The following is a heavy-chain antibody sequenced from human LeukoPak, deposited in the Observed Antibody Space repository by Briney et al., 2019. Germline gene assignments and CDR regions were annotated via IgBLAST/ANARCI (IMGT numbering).Heavy chain of an antibody. Sequence: ATVKVSCKASGYTFTGYYMHWVRQAPGQGLEWMGWINSNSGGTNCAQKFQGRVTMTRDTSISTAYMELSRLRSDDTAVYYCVRLRYFDWLSRVFDYWGQGTLVTVSS. CDR3: VRLRYFDWLSRVFDY. J-gene: IGHJ4*02. D-gene: IGHD3-9*01. CDR1: GYTFTGYY. CDR2: INSNSGGT. V-gene: IGHV1-2*02.